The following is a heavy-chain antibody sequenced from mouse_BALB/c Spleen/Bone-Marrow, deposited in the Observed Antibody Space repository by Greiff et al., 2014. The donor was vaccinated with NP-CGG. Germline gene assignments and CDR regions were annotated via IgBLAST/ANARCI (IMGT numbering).Heavy chain of an antibody. CDR3: ARSPGYWYFDV. J-gene: IGHJ1*01. V-gene: IGHV1S81*02. CDR2: INPSNGGT. Sequence: VQLVESGAEQVRPGVSVKLSCKASGYAFTSYWMHWIKQRPEQGLERIGEINPSNGGTNYNEKFKSKATLTVDKSSSTAYMQLSSLTSEDSAVYYCARSPGYWYFDVWGAGTTVTVSS. CDR1: GYAFTSYW.